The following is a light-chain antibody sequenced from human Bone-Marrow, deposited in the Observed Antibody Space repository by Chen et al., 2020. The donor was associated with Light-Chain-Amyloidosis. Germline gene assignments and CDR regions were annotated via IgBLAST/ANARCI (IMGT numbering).Light chain of an antibody. CDR3: HVWDSYAAV. V-gene: IGLV3-9*01. Sequence: SYELTQPLSVSVALGQTATITCEGNNIGGKDVHWYQQRPGQAPVLVIYKNTNRPSGIPERLSGSNSGNTATLKSSRAQAGDEADYHCHVWDSYAAVFGGGTKLTVL. CDR2: KNT. CDR1: NIGGKD. J-gene: IGLJ3*02.